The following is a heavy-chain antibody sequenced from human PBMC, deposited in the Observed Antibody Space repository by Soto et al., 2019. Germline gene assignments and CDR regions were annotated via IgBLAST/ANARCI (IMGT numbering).Heavy chain of an antibody. CDR2: ISYDGSNK. CDR3: ARALLYRAPYYYYYGMDV. CDR1: GFTFSSYA. Sequence: QVQLVESGGGVVQPGRSLRLSCAASGFTFSSYAMHWVRQAPGKGLEWVAVISYDGSNKYYADSVKGRFTISRDNSKNTLYLQMNSLRAEDTAVYYCARALLYRAPYYYYYGMDVWGKGTTVTVSS. J-gene: IGHJ6*04. D-gene: IGHD3-16*02. V-gene: IGHV3-30-3*01.